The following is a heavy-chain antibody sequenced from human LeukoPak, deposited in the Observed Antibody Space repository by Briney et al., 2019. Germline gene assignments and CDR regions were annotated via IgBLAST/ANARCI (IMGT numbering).Heavy chain of an antibody. J-gene: IGHJ4*02. Sequence: GGSLRLSCAASGFAFDDYGMSWVRQVPGKGLEWVANIKQDGSEKYYVDSVKGRFTISRDNAKNSLYLQMNSLRAADTAVYYCAKDPTHYRVWDDYDSTVLSYWGQGTLVTVSS. V-gene: IGHV3-7*01. CDR2: IKQDGSEK. CDR3: AKDPTHYRVWDDYDSTVLSY. CDR1: GFAFDDYG. D-gene: IGHD3-22*01.